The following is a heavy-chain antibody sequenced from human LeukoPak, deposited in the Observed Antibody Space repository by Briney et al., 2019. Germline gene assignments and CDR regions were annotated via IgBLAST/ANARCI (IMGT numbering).Heavy chain of an antibody. CDR1: GFTFSSYA. CDR2: ISGSGSGGST. CDR3: AKDSNGARFDP. Sequence: GGSLKLPCAASGFTFSSYAMSWVRQAPGKGLEWVSAISGSGSGGSTYYADSVKGRFTISRDKSKNTLYLQMNSLRAEDTAVYYCAKDSNGARFDPWGQGTLVTVSS. V-gene: IGHV3-23*01. J-gene: IGHJ5*02. D-gene: IGHD2-8*01.